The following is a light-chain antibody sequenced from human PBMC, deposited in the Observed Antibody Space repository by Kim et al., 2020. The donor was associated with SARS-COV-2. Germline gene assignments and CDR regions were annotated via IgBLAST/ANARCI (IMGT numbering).Light chain of an antibody. V-gene: IGKV1-NL1*01. CDR2: AAS. CDR1: EDISES. CDR3: HQHYRTPIT. Sequence: DIQLTQSPSSLSASIGDRVIITCRASEDISESLTWYQQKPGKAPKLLIYAASRLENGVPGRFAGDGSGTDYTLTINSLQPEDFAVYYCHQHYRTPITFGQGTRLEIK. J-gene: IGKJ5*01.